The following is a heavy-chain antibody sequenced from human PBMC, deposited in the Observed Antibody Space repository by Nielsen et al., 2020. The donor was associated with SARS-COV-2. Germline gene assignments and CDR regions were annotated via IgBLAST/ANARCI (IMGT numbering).Heavy chain of an antibody. D-gene: IGHD4-17*01. CDR1: GNTLRESS. V-gene: IGHV1-24*01. CDR3: ATVLQIAGPTLHYGDYPYYFDY. CDR2: FDPEDGET. J-gene: IGHJ4*02. Sequence: ASVKVSCKVSGNTLRESSIHWVRQAPGKGLEWMGGFDPEDGETFYAQRFQGRLTMTEDTFTDTASMELSSLRSEDTAVYYCATVLQIAGPTLHYGDYPYYFDYWGQGTLVTVSS.